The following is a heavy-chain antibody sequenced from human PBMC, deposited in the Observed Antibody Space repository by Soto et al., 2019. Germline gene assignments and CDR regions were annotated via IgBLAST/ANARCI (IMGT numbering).Heavy chain of an antibody. CDR2: IYYSGST. Sequence: SLTCTVSGGSSSSSRYYWGWIRQPPGKGLEWIGSIYYSGSTYYNPSLKSRVTISVDTSKNQFSLKLSSVTAADTAVYYCATIWFGDGDYWGQGTLVTVSS. V-gene: IGHV4-39*01. CDR1: GGSSSSSRYY. J-gene: IGHJ4*02. D-gene: IGHD3-10*01. CDR3: ATIWFGDGDY.